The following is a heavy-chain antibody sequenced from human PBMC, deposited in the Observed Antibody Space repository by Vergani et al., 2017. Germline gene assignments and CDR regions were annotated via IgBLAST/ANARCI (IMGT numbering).Heavy chain of an antibody. CDR1: GFPFNTYA. D-gene: IGHD2-15*01. Sequence: EVELLESGGGLVQPGGSLRLSCATSGFPFNTYAMTWVRQAPGKGLEWVSGISGSGDATYYADSVKGRFAISSDKFKNTLYLQMDSLRAEDTAIYYCGKDLGGYVVAEPVDDWGQGTLVTVSS. CDR2: ISGSGDAT. CDR3: GKDLGGYVVAEPVDD. J-gene: IGHJ4*02. V-gene: IGHV3-23*01.